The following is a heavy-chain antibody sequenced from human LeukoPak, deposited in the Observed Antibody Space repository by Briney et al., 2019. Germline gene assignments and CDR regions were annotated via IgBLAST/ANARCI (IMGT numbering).Heavy chain of an antibody. CDR2: ISHDGNNK. J-gene: IGHJ4*02. V-gene: IGHV3-30*03. Sequence: PGGSLRLSCAASGFPFSDYGMYWVRQAPGKGLEWLAVISHDGNNKYYADSVKGRITISRDNSMNTLYLQMNSLRAEDTAVYYCARGPGLNYYGSGSYHFDYWGQGTLVTVSS. CDR1: GFPFSDYG. CDR3: ARGPGLNYYGSGSYHFDY. D-gene: IGHD3-10*01.